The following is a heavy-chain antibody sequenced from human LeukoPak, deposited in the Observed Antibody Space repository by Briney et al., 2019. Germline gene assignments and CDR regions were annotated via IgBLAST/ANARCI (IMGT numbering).Heavy chain of an antibody. CDR1: GFTFSSYW. V-gene: IGHV3-74*01. D-gene: IGHD6-13*01. Sequence: GGSLRLSCAASGFTFSSYWMHWVRQAPGKGLVWVSRINSDGGSTSYADSVKGRFTISRDNAKNTLYLQMNSLRAEDTAVYYCARRGIAAAGDYWGQGTLVTVSS. CDR3: ARRGIAAAGDY. J-gene: IGHJ4*02. CDR2: INSDGGST.